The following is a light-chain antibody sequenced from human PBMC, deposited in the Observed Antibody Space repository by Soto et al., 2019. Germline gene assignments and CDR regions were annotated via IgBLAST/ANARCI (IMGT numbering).Light chain of an antibody. V-gene: IGLV2-14*02. CDR2: EVS. CDR1: SSDVGTYNL. J-gene: IGLJ1*01. Sequence: QSVLAQPASVSGSPGQSITISCTGTSSDVGTYNLVSWYQQYAGKAPKLIIYEVSNRPSGVSNRFSGSKSGNTASLTISGLQAADEADYYCSSYTTSSTYVFGTGTKVTVL. CDR3: SSYTTSSTYV.